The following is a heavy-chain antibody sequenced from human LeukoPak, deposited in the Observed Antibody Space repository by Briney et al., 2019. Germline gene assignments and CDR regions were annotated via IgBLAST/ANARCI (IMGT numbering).Heavy chain of an antibody. Sequence: ASVKVSCKASGGIFSSNAISWVRQAPGQGLEWVGGIIPDSGTADYAQKFQGRVTISTDGTTSAVYMELSSLRSKDTAVYYCARGLGYCTGTSCYSRLAPWGQGTLVTVSS. CDR1: GGIFSSNA. J-gene: IGHJ5*02. CDR3: ARGLGYCTGTSCYSRLAP. V-gene: IGHV1-69*05. CDR2: IIPDSGTA. D-gene: IGHD2-2*02.